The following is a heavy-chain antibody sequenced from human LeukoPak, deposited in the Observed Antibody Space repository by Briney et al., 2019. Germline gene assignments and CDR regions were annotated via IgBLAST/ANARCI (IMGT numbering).Heavy chain of an antibody. CDR1: GGTFSSDL. CDR3: ARVRGGGYKLYYYDYFMDV. Sequence: ASVKVSCKASGGTFSSDLINWVRQAPGQGLEWMGGIIPISGTTNYAQRFRGRVTITGDKSTSTAYLELSGLRSEDTAVYYCARVRGGGYKLYYYDYFMDVRGIGTPVTVSS. CDR2: IIPISGTT. D-gene: IGHD3-10*01. J-gene: IGHJ6*03. V-gene: IGHV1-69*06.